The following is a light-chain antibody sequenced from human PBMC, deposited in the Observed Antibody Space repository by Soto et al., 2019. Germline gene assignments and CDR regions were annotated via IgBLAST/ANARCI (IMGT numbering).Light chain of an antibody. CDR2: WAS. J-gene: IGKJ5*01. Sequence: DIVMTQSPDSLAVSLGERATINCKSSQSVLYSSNNKNYLAWYQQKPGQPPKLLIYWASTRESGVPDRFSGSGSGTDFTLTVSSLQAEDVAVYYCQQYYSTPITFGRGTRLEMK. V-gene: IGKV4-1*01. CDR3: QQYYSTPIT. CDR1: QSVLYSSNNKNY.